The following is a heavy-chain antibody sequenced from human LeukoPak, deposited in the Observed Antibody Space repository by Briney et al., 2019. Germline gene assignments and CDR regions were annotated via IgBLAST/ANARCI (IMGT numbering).Heavy chain of an antibody. Sequence: PSEPLSLPCTVCVGPISSHHWRCTRESPGEGLVCIGYIYYCGSTNYNPSLKRRVTISVDTSKNQFSLKLSSVTAADTAVYYCARGPYYYYMDVWGKGTTVTVSS. CDR2: IYYCGST. V-gene: IGHV4-59*11. J-gene: IGHJ6*03. CDR1: VGPISSHH. CDR3: ARGPYYYYMDV.